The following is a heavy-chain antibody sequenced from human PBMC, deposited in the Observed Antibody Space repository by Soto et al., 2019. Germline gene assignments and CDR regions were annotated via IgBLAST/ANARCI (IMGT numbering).Heavy chain of an antibody. V-gene: IGHV4-34*01. CDR3: ARGLITGSQYSGGWYYFDS. CDR2: INHSGSA. D-gene: IGHD1-26*01. Sequence: QVQLQQSGAGLLKPSETLSLTCDVYGGSFSGYIWTWIRQTPGKGLQWIGQINHSGSANYNPSLTRRVTISVTTSTSQFSLELSSVTAADTAVYYCARGLITGSQYSGGWYYFDSWGQGTQVTVSS. CDR1: GGSFSGYI. J-gene: IGHJ4*02.